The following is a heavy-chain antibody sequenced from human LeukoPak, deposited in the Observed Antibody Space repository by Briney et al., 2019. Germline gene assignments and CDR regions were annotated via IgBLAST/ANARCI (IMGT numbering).Heavy chain of an antibody. CDR3: ARLDYYDSSGYPYLTY. J-gene: IGHJ4*02. V-gene: IGHV1-2*06. D-gene: IGHD3-22*01. CDR2: INPNSGGT. CDR1: GYTFTGYY. Sequence: ALVKVSCKASGYTFTGYYMHWVRQAPGQGLEWMGRINPNSGGTNYAQKFQGRVTMTRDTSISTAYMELSRLRSDDTAVYYCARLDYYDSSGYPYLTYWGQGTLVTVSS.